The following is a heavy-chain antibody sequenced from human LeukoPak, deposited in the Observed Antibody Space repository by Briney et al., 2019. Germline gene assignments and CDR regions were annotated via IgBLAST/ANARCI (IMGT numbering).Heavy chain of an antibody. J-gene: IGHJ4*02. Sequence: GGSLRLSCAASGFTFSSHWMHWVRQAPGKGLVWVSRIKDDGSHTNYADSVKGRFTISRDNAKNTLPLQMNSLRAEDTAVYYCARGSGIITGIDEWGQGTLVTVSS. V-gene: IGHV3-74*01. CDR2: IKDDGSHT. CDR1: GFTFSSHW. D-gene: IGHD6-25*01. CDR3: ARGSGIITGIDE.